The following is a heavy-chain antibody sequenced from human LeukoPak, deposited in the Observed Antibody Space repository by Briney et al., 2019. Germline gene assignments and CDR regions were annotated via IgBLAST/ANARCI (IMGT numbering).Heavy chain of an antibody. CDR3: AREMLAAVAAQS. CDR2: ITSSSSYI. D-gene: IGHD6-19*01. J-gene: IGHJ5*02. V-gene: IGHV3-21*01. CDR1: GFTFSSYS. Sequence: GRSLRLSRAASGFTFSSYSMNWVRQAPGKGLEWVSSITSSSSYIYYADSVKGRFTISRDNAKNSLYLQMNSLRAEDTAVYYCAREMLAAVAAQSWGQGTLVTVSS.